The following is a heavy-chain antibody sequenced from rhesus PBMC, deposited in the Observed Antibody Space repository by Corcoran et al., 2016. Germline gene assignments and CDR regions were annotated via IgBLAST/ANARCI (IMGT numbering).Heavy chain of an antibody. CDR3: ARHVAAAGPFDY. D-gene: IGHD6S26*01. J-gene: IGHJ4*01. V-gene: IGHV4-99*01. CDR1: GFSISSAYN. CDR2: IGGSGRST. Sequence: QVQLPESGPGLVKPSETLSLTCAGSGFSISSAYNWGWLRQPPGKWLEWIGYIGGSGRSTYYNPSLKSRVTISKDTSKNQFSLKLSSVTAADTAVYYCARHVAAAGPFDYWGQGVLVTVSS.